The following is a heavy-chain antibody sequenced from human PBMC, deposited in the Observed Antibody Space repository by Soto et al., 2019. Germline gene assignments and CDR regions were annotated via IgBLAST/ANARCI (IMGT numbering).Heavy chain of an antibody. J-gene: IGHJ5*02. CDR2: IYYSGST. D-gene: IGHD2-2*01. CDR1: GGSISSYY. V-gene: IGHV4-59*08. CDR3: ARMGYQLLSNWFDP. Sequence: SETLSLTCTVSGGSISSYYWSWIRQPPGKGLEWIGYIYYSGSTNYNPSLKSRVTISVDTSKNQFSLKLSSVTAADTAVYYCARMGYQLLSNWFDPWGQGTLVTAPQ.